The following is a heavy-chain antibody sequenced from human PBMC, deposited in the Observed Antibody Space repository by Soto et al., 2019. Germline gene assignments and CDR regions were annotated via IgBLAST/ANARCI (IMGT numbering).Heavy chain of an antibody. J-gene: IGHJ6*02. CDR1: GFTFTSSA. V-gene: IGHV1-58*01. CDR3: VAGRDRREGYYYYGMDV. Sequence: SVKVSCKASGFTFTSSAVQWVRQARGQRLEWIGWIVVGSGNTNYAQKFQERVTITRDMSTSTAYMELSSLRSEDTAVYYCVAGRDRREGYYYYGMDVWGQGTTVTVSS. D-gene: IGHD1-26*01. CDR2: IVVGSGNT.